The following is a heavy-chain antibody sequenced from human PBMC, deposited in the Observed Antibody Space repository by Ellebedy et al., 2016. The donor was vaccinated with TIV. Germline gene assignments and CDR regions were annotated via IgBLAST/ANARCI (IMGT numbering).Heavy chain of an antibody. CDR2: IDPSDSYT. V-gene: IGHV5-10-1*01. Sequence: GESLKISXKGSGYTFTSYWIGWVRQMPGKGLEWMGRIDPSDSYTNYSPSFQGHVTISADKSISTAYLQWSSLKASDTAMYYCARRLAVLYYYDSSGLGMDVWGQGTTVTVSS. J-gene: IGHJ6*02. CDR3: ARRLAVLYYYDSSGLGMDV. CDR1: GYTFTSYW. D-gene: IGHD3-22*01.